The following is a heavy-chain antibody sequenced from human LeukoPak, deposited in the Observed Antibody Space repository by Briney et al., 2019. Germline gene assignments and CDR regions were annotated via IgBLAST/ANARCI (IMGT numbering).Heavy chain of an antibody. V-gene: IGHV4-4*07. D-gene: IGHD3-10*01. J-gene: IGHJ4*02. Sequence: SEALSLTCTVSGGSINSYWSWIRQPAGKGLEWIGRISGSGTITYNPALQSRLSISIDTSKNQFSLKLMSVTAADTAVYYCAREKDYGSGSYPTYYFDYWGQGTLVTVSS. CDR2: ISGSGTI. CDR1: GGSINSY. CDR3: AREKDYGSGSYPTYYFDY.